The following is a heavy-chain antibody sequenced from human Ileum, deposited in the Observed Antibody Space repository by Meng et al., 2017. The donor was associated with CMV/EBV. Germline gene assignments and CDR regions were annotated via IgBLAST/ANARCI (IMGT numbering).Heavy chain of an antibody. J-gene: IGHJ4*02. CDR3: ASGGPTVSGLAVDC. V-gene: IGHV1-2*02. CDR1: GYNFNDYY. CDR2: INPKSGGT. Sequence: ASVKVSCKASGYNFNDYYMHWVRQAPGQGLEWMGWINPKSGGTNYAQKFQGRVTMTRDTPINTVYMELTSLRSDDTAVYYCASGGPTVSGLAVDCWGQGTLVTVSS. D-gene: IGHD4-11*01.